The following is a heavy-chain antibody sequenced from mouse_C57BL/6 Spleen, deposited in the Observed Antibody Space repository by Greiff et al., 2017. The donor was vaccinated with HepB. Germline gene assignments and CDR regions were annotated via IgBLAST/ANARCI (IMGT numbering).Heavy chain of an antibody. D-gene: IGHD1-1*01. CDR2: FDPNSGGT. J-gene: IGHJ4*01. V-gene: IGHV1-72*01. Sequence: QVQLQQPGAELVKPGASVKLSCKASGYTFTSYWMHWVKQRPGRGLEWIGRFDPNSGGTKYNEKFKSKATLTVDKPSSTAYMQLSRLTSEDTAVYNWERGGTTVVAEDYYAMDYWGQGTSVTVSS. CDR3: ERGGTTVVAEDYYAMDY. CDR1: GYTFTSYW.